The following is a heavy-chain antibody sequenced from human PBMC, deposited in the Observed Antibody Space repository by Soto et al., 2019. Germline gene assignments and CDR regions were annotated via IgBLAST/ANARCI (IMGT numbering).Heavy chain of an antibody. CDR2: ISSSSSTI. J-gene: IGHJ6*02. V-gene: IGHV3-48*02. D-gene: IGHD3-3*01. Sequence: PGGSLRLSCAASGFTFSSYSMNWVRQAPGKGLEWVSYISSSSSTIYYADSVKGRFTISRDNAKNSLNLQMNSLRDEDTAVYYCARNYDFWSGYYGMDVWGQGTTVTVS. CDR3: ARNYDFWSGYYGMDV. CDR1: GFTFSSYS.